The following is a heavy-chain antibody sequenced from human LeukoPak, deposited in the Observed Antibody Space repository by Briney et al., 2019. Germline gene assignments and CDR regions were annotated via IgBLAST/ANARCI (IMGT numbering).Heavy chain of an antibody. V-gene: IGHV3-21*01. Sequence: GGSLRLSCAASGFTFSGYSMNWVRQAPGKGLEWVSSISSSSSYIYYADSVKGRFTISRDNAKNSLYLQMNSLRAEDTAVYYCARDTGAYYDSGGLDYWGQGTLVTVSS. CDR3: ARDTGAYYDSGGLDY. J-gene: IGHJ4*02. CDR2: ISSSSSYI. CDR1: GFTFSGYS. D-gene: IGHD3-22*01.